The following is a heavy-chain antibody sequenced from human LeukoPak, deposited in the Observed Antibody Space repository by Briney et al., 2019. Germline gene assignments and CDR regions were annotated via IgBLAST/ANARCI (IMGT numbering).Heavy chain of an antibody. CDR2: IYYSGST. V-gene: IGHV4-39*07. CDR3: AREVQYNWNHDAFDI. Sequence: SETLSLTCTVSGGSISSGSYYWGWIRQPPGKGLEWIGSIYYSGSTYYNPSLKSRVTISVDKSKNQFSLKLSSVTAADTAVYYCAREVQYNWNHDAFDIWGQGTMVTVSS. CDR1: GGSISSGSYY. D-gene: IGHD1-20*01. J-gene: IGHJ3*02.